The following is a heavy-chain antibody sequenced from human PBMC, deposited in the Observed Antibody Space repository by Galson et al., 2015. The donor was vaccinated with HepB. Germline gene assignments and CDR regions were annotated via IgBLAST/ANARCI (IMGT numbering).Heavy chain of an antibody. CDR1: GGTFSSYA. D-gene: IGHD5-18*01. V-gene: IGHV1-69*13. J-gene: IGHJ3*02. Sequence: SVKVSCKASGGTFSSYAISWVRQAPGQGLEWMGGIIPIFGTANYAQKFQGRVTITADESTSTAYMELSSLRSEDTAVYYCARDITGYSFRDAFDIWGQGTMVTVSS. CDR3: ARDITGYSFRDAFDI. CDR2: IIPIFGTA.